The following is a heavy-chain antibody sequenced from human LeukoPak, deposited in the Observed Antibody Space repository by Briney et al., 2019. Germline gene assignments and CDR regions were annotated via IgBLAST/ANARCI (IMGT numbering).Heavy chain of an antibody. D-gene: IGHD2-15*01. CDR1: GFPFTAYA. V-gene: IGHV3-30-3*01. CDR3: ARDYSYTVDV. J-gene: IGHJ6*02. Sequence: GGSLRLSCAASGFPFTAYAMHWVRQAPGKGLEWVALISYDGTDKFYADSVEGRFTISRDNSKNTLYLQMNSLGADDTAVYYCARDYSYTVDVWGRGTTVTVSS. CDR2: ISYDGTDK.